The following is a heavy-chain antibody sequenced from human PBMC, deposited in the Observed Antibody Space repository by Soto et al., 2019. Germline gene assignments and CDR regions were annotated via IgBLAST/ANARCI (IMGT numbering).Heavy chain of an antibody. CDR1: GFSFSEYS. V-gene: IGHV3-23*01. Sequence: GGSLRLSCAASGFSFSEYSMTWVRQAPGKGLQWVSAISGDTATTHYADSIKGRFTISRDNSRDTLYLQMNSLRVEDTAIYYCAKTLQQWMLQGSGVVVLGPGTTVTVYS. CDR3: AKTLQQWMLQGSGVVV. D-gene: IGHD6-19*01. J-gene: IGHJ6*02. CDR2: ISGDTATT.